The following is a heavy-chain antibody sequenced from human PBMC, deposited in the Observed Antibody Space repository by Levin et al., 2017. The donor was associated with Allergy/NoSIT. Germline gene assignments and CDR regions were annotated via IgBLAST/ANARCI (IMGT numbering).Heavy chain of an antibody. V-gene: IGHV1-69*13. J-gene: IGHJ5*02. Sequence: ASVKVSCKASGGTFSNYAISWVRQAPGQGLEWMGGIITIFGTANYAQKFQGRVTITADESTSTVYMELSSLRSEDTAVYYCARERYSYGYLSWFDPWGQGTLVTVSS. D-gene: IGHD5-18*01. CDR2: IITIFGTA. CDR3: ARERYSYGYLSWFDP. CDR1: GGTFSNYA.